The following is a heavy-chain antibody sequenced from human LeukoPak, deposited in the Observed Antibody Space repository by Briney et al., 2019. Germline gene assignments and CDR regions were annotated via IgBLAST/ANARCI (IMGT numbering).Heavy chain of an antibody. CDR2: IKDDGSDK. Sequence: AGGSLGLSWAASGFTFSSYGMNWVRQAPGKGLEWVANIKDDGSDKYYVDSVKGRFTISKDNAKNSLFLQMNSLRVEDTAVYYCVPLNWNPPGDFDRWGQGTLVTVSS. CDR1: GFTFSSYG. CDR3: VPLNWNPPGDFDR. J-gene: IGHJ4*02. D-gene: IGHD1-20*01. V-gene: IGHV3-7*01.